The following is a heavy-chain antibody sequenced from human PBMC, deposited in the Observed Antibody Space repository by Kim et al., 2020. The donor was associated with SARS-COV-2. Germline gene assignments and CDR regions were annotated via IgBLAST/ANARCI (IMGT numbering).Heavy chain of an antibody. Sequence: GGSLRLSCAASGFTFSSYAMHWVRQAPGKGLEWVAVISYDGSNKYYADSVKGRFTISRDNSKNTLYLQMNSLRAEDTAVYYCAREGPYDSSGYYSGGYFHYWGQGTLVTVSS. D-gene: IGHD3-22*01. CDR1: GFTFSSYA. CDR3: AREGPYDSSGYYSGGYFHY. J-gene: IGHJ4*02. CDR2: ISYDGSNK. V-gene: IGHV3-30*04.